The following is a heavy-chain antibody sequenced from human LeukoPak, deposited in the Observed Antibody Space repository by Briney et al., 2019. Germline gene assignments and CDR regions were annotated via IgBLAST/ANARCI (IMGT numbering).Heavy chain of an antibody. CDR3: GRLPTLQNQAKHTSWDAFDI. V-gene: IGHV3-48*01. Sequence: PGGSLRLSCMGSGFNFNGYNMNWVRQAAGKGLEWIAYISISGDIRYYTDSVRGRFTILRYNAKNSLYLQMSSLRVDDTAVYYCGRLPTLQNQAKHTSWDAFDIWGRGTMITVSA. J-gene: IGHJ3*02. D-gene: IGHD1-14*01. CDR1: GFNFNGYN. CDR2: ISISGDIR.